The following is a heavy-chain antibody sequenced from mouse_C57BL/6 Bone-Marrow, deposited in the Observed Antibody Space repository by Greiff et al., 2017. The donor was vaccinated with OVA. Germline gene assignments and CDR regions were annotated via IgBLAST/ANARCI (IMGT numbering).Heavy chain of an antibody. Sequence: VQLQQSGAELVRPGASVKLSCTASGFNIKDDYMHWVKQRPEQGLEWIGWIDPENGDTEYASKFQGKATITADTSSNTAYLQLSSLTSEDTAVYDCTPYYGSSYVGYFDVWGTGTTVTVSS. CDR1: GFNIKDDY. V-gene: IGHV14-4*01. CDR3: TPYYGSSYVGYFDV. D-gene: IGHD1-1*01. J-gene: IGHJ1*03. CDR2: IDPENGDT.